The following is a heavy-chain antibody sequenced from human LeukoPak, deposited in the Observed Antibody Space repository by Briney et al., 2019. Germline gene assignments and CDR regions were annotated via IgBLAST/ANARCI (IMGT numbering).Heavy chain of an antibody. CDR2: ISSGTSYI. Sequence: ETLSLTCTVSGGSISSSSYYWGWIRQPPGKGLEWVSSISSGTSYIYYADSVKGRFTISRDNAKNSLYLQMNSLRAEDTAVYYCARAGNYYGRHTNWFDPWGQGTLVTVSS. V-gene: IGHV3-21*01. CDR3: ARAGNYYGRHTNWFDP. D-gene: IGHD3-10*01. J-gene: IGHJ5*02. CDR1: GGSISSSS.